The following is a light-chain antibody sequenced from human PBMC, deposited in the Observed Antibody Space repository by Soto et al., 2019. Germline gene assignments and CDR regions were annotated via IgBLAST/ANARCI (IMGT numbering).Light chain of an antibody. Sequence: DIVLTQSPATLSVSPGESATLSCRASQSVSRALAWYQHVPGQAPRLLIYDSSTRATCVPARFSGSGSGTRFTLTISSLQSEDFAVYYCQQYNSWPPRYTFGQGTKLQI. CDR1: QSVSRA. CDR3: QQYNSWPPRYT. V-gene: IGKV3-15*01. CDR2: DSS. J-gene: IGKJ2*01.